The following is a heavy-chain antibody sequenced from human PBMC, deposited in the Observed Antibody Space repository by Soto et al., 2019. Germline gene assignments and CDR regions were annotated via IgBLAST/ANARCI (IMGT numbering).Heavy chain of an antibody. V-gene: IGHV1-69*02. J-gene: IGHJ6*02. CDR1: GGTFSSYT. D-gene: IGHD3-9*01. Sequence: GASVKVSCKASGGTFSSYTISWVRQAPGQGLEWMGRIIPILGIANYAQKFQGRVTITADKSTSTAYMELSSLRSEDTAVYYCARVTIDYDILTGYPVYYYYGMDVWGQGTTVTVS. CDR2: IIPILGIA. CDR3: ARVTIDYDILTGYPVYYYYGMDV.